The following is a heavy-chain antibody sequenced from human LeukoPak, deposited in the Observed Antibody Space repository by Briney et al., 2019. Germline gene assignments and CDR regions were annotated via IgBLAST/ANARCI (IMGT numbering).Heavy chain of an antibody. CDR1: GFTFSSYG. CDR2: IRYDGSNK. CDR3: AKDSTGRTIFGVVIWGGDAFDI. Sequence: SGGSLRLSCAASGFTFSSYGMHWVRQAPGKGLEWVAFIRYDGSNKYYADSVKGRFTISRDNSKNTLYLQMNSLRAEDTAVYYCAKDSTGRTIFGVVIWGGDAFDIWGQGTMVTVSS. V-gene: IGHV3-30*02. J-gene: IGHJ3*02. D-gene: IGHD3-3*01.